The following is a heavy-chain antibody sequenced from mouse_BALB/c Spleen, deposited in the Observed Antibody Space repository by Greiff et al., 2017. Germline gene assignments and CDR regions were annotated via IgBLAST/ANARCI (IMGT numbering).Heavy chain of an antibody. CDR3: ARWITTVVATRYFDV. J-gene: IGHJ1*01. CDR2: ISYSGST. Sequence: EVKLVESGPGLVKPSQSLSLTCTVTGYSITSDYAWNWIRQFPGNKLEWMGYISYSGSTSYNPSLKSRISITRDTSKNQFFLQLNSVTTEDTATYYCARWITTVVATRYFDVWGAGTTVTVSS. CDR1: GYSITSDYA. V-gene: IGHV3-2*02. D-gene: IGHD1-1*01.